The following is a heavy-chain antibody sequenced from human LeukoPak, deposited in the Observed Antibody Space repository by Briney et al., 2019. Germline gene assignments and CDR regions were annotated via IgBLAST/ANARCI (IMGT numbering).Heavy chain of an antibody. CDR1: GFTFSSYA. CDR2: ISYDGSNK. D-gene: IGHD3-10*01. J-gene: IGHJ4*02. CDR3: AKWHGSGSYSSRFFDY. Sequence: GGSLRLSCAASGFTFSSYAMHWVRQAPGKGLEWVAVISYDGSNKYYADSVKGRFTISRDNSKNTLYLQMNSLRAEDTAVYYCAKWHGSGSYSSRFFDYWGQGTLVTVSS. V-gene: IGHV3-30*04.